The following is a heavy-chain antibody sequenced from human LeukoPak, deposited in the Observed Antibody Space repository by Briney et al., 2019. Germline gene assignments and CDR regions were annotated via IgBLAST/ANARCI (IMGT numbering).Heavy chain of an antibody. Sequence: ASVKVSCKASGYTFTSYDINWVRQATGQGLEWMGWMNPNSGNTGYAQKFQGRVTMTRNTSISTAYMELSSLRSEDTAVYYCAGDRRITIFGVVIEAYYYGMDVWGQGTTVTVSS. V-gene: IGHV1-8*01. CDR2: MNPNSGNT. CDR1: GYTFTSYD. CDR3: AGDRRITIFGVVIEAYYYGMDV. J-gene: IGHJ6*02. D-gene: IGHD3-3*01.